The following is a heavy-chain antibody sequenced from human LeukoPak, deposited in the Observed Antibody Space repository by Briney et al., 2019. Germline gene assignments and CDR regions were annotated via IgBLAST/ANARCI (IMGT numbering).Heavy chain of an antibody. D-gene: IGHD3-22*01. Sequence: PGGSLRLSCAASGFTFSDYYMSWIRQAPGQGLEWVSRISDGGSTIYYADSVKGRFSISRDNAKNSLYLQMNSLRAEDTAVYYCASPPSSGYFHTDAFDIWGQGTMVIVSS. CDR2: ISDGGSTI. CDR3: ASPPSSGYFHTDAFDI. J-gene: IGHJ3*02. V-gene: IGHV3-11*04. CDR1: GFTFSDYY.